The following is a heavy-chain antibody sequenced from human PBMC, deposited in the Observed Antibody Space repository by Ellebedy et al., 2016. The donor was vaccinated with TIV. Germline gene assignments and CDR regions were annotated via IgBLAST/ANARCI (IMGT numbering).Heavy chain of an antibody. Sequence: ASVKVSXKASGYTFTGYYMHWVRQAPGQGLEWMGWMNPNSGGAHYAQKFQGRVNMTRDTSTSTAYMELSRLRSDDTAVYYCAKDRGGTTGGAFDTWGQGAMVTVSS. J-gene: IGHJ3*02. CDR2: MNPNSGGA. V-gene: IGHV1-2*02. CDR1: GYTFTGYY. D-gene: IGHD1-14*01. CDR3: AKDRGGTTGGAFDT.